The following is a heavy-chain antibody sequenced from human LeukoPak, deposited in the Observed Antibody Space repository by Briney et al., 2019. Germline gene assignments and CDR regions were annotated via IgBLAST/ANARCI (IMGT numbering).Heavy chain of an antibody. CDR3: ARVVPAAFDAFDI. Sequence: SETLSLTCFVSGGSISHSYWTWIRQPPGKGLEWVGYIYHTGSTHYNPSLKSRVTISVDTSKNQFSLRLSSVTAADTAVYYCARVVPAAFDAFDIWGQGTMVTVSS. CDR1: GGSISHSY. V-gene: IGHV4-59*08. J-gene: IGHJ3*02. CDR2: IYHTGST. D-gene: IGHD2-2*01.